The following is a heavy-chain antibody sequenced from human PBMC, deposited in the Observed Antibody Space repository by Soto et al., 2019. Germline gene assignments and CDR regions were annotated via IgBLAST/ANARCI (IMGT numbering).Heavy chain of an antibody. J-gene: IGHJ3*02. CDR3: ARDLDPSYYDRSGYYLAFDI. CDR1: GGSFSTYT. D-gene: IGHD3-22*01. CDR2: IIPIFGTA. Sequence: SVKVSCKVSGGSFSTYTLTWVRQAPGQGLEWMGGIIPIFGTANYAQKFQGRVTITAGESTSTAYMELSSLSSEDTAGYYCARDLDPSYYDRSGYYLAFDIWGQGTRVTVSS. V-gene: IGHV1-69*01.